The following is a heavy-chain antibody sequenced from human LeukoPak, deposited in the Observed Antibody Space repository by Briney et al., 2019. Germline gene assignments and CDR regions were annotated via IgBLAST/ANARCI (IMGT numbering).Heavy chain of an antibody. V-gene: IGHV4-59*01. J-gene: IGHJ1*01. D-gene: IGHD3-10*01. CDR1: GGSISSYY. Sequence: PSETLSLTCTVSGGSISSYYWTWIRQPPRKGLEWIGSISYSGTTNYNPSLESRVTISVDRSKKQFFLNLSFVTAADTAVYYCARFITRAGAEYFQLWGQGTLVTVSS. CDR3: ARFITRAGAEYFQL. CDR2: ISYSGTT.